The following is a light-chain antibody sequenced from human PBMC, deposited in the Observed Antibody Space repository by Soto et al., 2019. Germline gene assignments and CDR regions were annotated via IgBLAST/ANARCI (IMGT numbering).Light chain of an antibody. CDR2: EGS. V-gene: IGLV2-23*01. CDR3: SSYAGSNVLVV. J-gene: IGLJ2*01. CDR1: SSDIGSYNL. Sequence: QSVLTQPASVSGSPGQSITISCTGTSSDIGSYNLVSWYQQHPGKAPKVIIFEGSRLPSGVSSRFSGSKSGNTASLTISGLRPEDEADYYCSSYAGSNVLVVFGGGTKLTVL.